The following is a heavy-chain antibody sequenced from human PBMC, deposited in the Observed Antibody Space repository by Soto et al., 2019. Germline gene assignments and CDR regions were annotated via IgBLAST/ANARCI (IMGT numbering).Heavy chain of an antibody. Sequence: QVQLQESGPGLVRPSQTLSLTCTLSGDSISSDGYYWSWIRQRPGKGLEWIGDFYYSGTTSYYPSLRSRLTITGDTSKNQLPRRLSSVTATDTAVYYCAGRLDIVSCSDSFDVWGRGTLVTVSS. D-gene: IGHD2-21*01. CDR1: GDSISSDGYY. CDR2: FYYSGTT. V-gene: IGHV4-31*03. CDR3: AGRLDIVSCSDSFDV. J-gene: IGHJ3*01.